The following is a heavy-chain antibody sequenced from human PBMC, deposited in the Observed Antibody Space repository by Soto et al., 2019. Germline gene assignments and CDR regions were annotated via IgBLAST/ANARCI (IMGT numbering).Heavy chain of an antibody. CDR2: IDGSGGDT. V-gene: IGHV3-23*01. Sequence: EVQLLESGGGLVQPGGSLRLSCAASGFTFSSYAMAWVRQAPGTGLEWVSGIDGSGGDTSFADSVKGRFSISRDNSKNMLYLHMNSLRAEDTARYYCAKEMVAAAYVETSHFDFWGQGTLVTVSS. CDR1: GFTFSSYA. J-gene: IGHJ4*02. D-gene: IGHD2-15*01. CDR3: AKEMVAAAYVETSHFDF.